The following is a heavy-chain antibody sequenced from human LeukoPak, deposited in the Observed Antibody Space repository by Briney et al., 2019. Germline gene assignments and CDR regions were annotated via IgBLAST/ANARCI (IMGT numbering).Heavy chain of an antibody. CDR1: GITFSSYA. CDR3: AKCSGGSCYNPFDY. V-gene: IGHV3-23*01. D-gene: IGHD2-15*01. CDR2: ISDNGGST. Sequence: PGGSLRLSCTASGITFSSYAMSWVRQAPGKGLEWVSAISDNGGSTYYADSLKGRFTISRDNSKNTLYLRRNSLRAEDTAVYYCAKCSGGSCYNPFDYWGQGTLVTVSS. J-gene: IGHJ4*02.